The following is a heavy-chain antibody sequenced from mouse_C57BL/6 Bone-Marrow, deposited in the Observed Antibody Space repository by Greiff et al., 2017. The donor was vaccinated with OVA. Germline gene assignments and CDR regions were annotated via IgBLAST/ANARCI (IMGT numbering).Heavy chain of an antibody. D-gene: IGHD2-4*01. CDR1: GFTFTDYY. V-gene: IGHV7-3*01. Sequence: EVQGVESGGGLVQPGGSLSLSCAASGFTFTDYYMSWVRQPPGKALEWLGFIRNKANGYTKEYSASVKGRFTISRDNSQRNLYLRRHALRAEDSATYYSERYTDYRFDYWGQGTTLTVSS. J-gene: IGHJ2*01. CDR2: IRNKANGYTK. CDR3: ERYTDYRFDY.